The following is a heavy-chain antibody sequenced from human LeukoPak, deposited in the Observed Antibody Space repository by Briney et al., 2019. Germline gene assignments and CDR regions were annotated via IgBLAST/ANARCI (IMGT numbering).Heavy chain of an antibody. D-gene: IGHD3-10*01. Sequence: GGSLRLSCAASGFTFSSYGMHWVRQAPGKGLEWVAVIWYDGSDKYYADSVKGRFTISRDNSKSTLYLQMNSLRAEDTAVYYCAKDEPGTYSPSDYWGQGTLVTVSS. V-gene: IGHV3-30*02. CDR3: AKDEPGTYSPSDY. CDR1: GFTFSSYG. CDR2: IWYDGSDK. J-gene: IGHJ4*02.